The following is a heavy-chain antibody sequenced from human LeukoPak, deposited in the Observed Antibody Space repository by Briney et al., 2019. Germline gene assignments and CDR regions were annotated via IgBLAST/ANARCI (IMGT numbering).Heavy chain of an antibody. Sequence: PGGSLRLSCAASGFAFSSYEMNWVRQAPGKGLEWVSYISSSGSTIYYADSVKGRFTISRDNAKNSLYLQMNSLRAEDTAVYYCAELGITMIGGVWGKGTTVTISS. CDR2: ISSSGSTI. V-gene: IGHV3-48*03. CDR1: GFAFSSYE. D-gene: IGHD3-10*02. J-gene: IGHJ6*04. CDR3: AELGITMIGGV.